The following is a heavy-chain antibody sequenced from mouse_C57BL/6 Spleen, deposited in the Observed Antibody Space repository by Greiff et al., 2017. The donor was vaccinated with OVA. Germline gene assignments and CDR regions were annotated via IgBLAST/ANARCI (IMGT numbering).Heavy chain of an antibody. CDR3: ARYYGSSYEGYFDV. J-gene: IGHJ1*03. Sequence: VQLQQSGPELVKPGASVKISCKASGYTFTDYYMNWVKQSHGKSLEWIGDINPNNGGTSYNQKFKGKATLTVDKSSSTAYMELRSLTSEDSAVYYCARYYGSSYEGYFDVWGTGTTVTVSS. V-gene: IGHV1-26*01. CDR1: GYTFTDYY. D-gene: IGHD1-1*01. CDR2: INPNNGGT.